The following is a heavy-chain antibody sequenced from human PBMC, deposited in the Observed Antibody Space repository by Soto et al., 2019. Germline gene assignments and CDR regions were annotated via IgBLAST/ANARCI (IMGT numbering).Heavy chain of an antibody. CDR1: GYSFTSYW. Sequence: GESLKISCKGSGYSFTSYWISWVRQMPGKGLEWMGRIDPSDSYTNYSPSFQGHVTISADKSISTAYLQWSSLKASDTAMYYCARRPTPTYYYYGMDVWGQGTTVTVSS. CDR2: IDPSDSYT. V-gene: IGHV5-10-1*01. D-gene: IGHD4-4*01. CDR3: ARRPTPTYYYYGMDV. J-gene: IGHJ6*02.